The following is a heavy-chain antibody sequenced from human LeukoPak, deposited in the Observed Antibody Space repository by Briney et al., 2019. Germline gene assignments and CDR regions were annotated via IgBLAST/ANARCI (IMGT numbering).Heavy chain of an antibody. CDR1: GYTFTSYG. CDR3: AKDGGGSYFLNYFDY. D-gene: IGHD1-26*01. V-gene: IGHV1-18*01. Sequence: ASVKVSCKASGYTFTSYGIRWVRQAPGQGLEWMGWISAYNGNTNYAQKLQGRVTMTTDTSTSTAYMELRSLRSDDTAVYYCAKDGGGSYFLNYFDYWGQGTLVTVSS. CDR2: ISAYNGNT. J-gene: IGHJ4*02.